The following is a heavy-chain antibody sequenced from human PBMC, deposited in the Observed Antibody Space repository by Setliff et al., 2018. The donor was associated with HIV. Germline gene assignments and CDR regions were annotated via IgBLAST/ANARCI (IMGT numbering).Heavy chain of an antibody. CDR3: ARHGHFYDSSSSDAFDI. J-gene: IGHJ3*02. V-gene: IGHV4-59*08. CDR1: GGSISTYY. D-gene: IGHD3-22*01. CDR2: VSYSGST. Sequence: ASETLSLTCNVSGGSISTYYWSWIRQPPGKGLEWLGYVSYSGSTNFNPSLESRLAKSVDMSKNHFSLKLRSVTAADTAVYYCARHGHFYDSSSSDAFDIWGRGTMVTVSS.